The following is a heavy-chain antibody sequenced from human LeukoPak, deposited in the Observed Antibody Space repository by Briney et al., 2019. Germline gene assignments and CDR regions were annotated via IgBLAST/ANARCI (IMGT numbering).Heavy chain of an antibody. CDR2: IRQDGSEK. J-gene: IGHJ4*02. Sequence: GGSLRLSCAASGFNFNRYWMSWVRQAPGKGLEWVANIRQDGSEKYYMDSMKGRFTISRDNAKNSLYLQMNSLRAEDTAVYYCARVEGGYYDSSGYFNYFDQWGQGAWSPSPQ. CDR1: GFNFNRYW. D-gene: IGHD3-22*01. CDR3: ARVEGGYYDSSGYFNYFDQ. V-gene: IGHV3-7*01.